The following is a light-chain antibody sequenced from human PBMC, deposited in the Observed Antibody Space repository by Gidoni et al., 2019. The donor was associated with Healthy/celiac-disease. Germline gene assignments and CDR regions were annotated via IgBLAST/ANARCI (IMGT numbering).Light chain of an antibody. Sequence: DIVMTPSPDSLAVSLGERATINCKSSQSVLYSSNNKNYLAWYQQKPGQPPKLLIYWASTRESGVPDRFSGSGSGTDFTLTISSLQAEDVAVYYCQQYYSTPRGSFGQGTKLEIK. CDR3: QQYYSTPRGS. CDR1: QSVLYSSNNKNY. J-gene: IGKJ2*04. V-gene: IGKV4-1*01. CDR2: WAS.